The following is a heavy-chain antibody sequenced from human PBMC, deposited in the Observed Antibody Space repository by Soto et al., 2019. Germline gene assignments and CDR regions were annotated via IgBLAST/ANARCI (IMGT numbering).Heavy chain of an antibody. V-gene: IGHV1-69*13. J-gene: IGHJ3*02. Sequence: ASVKVSCKASGGTFSSYAISWVRQAPGQGLEWMGGIIPIFGTANYAQKFQGRVTITADESTSTAYMELSSLRSEDTAVYYCVSPTSSAGAFDIWGQGTMVTVSS. CDR1: GGTFSSYA. CDR2: IIPIFGTA. D-gene: IGHD6-13*01. CDR3: VSPTSSAGAFDI.